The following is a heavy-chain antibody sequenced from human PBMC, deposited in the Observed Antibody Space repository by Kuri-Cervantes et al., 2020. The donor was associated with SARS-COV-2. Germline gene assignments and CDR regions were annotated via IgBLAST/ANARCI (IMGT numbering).Heavy chain of an antibody. D-gene: IGHD3-10*01. Sequence: GESLKISCTASTFSFSTYWMTWVRQAPGKGLEWVANINQNGSEIYYVDSVKGRSTISRDNAKNSLFLQMKSLRVDDTAVYYCARGGVADHWGQGTLVTVSS. CDR2: INQNGSEI. CDR1: TFSFSTYW. J-gene: IGHJ4*02. CDR3: ARGGVADH. V-gene: IGHV3-7*01.